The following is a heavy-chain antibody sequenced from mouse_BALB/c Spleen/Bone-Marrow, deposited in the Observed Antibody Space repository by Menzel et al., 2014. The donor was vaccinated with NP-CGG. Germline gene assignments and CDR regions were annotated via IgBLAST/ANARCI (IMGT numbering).Heavy chain of an antibody. CDR2: INVNGDTT. D-gene: IGHD2-4*01. V-gene: IGHV5-6-3*01. CDR1: GFTFSNYG. J-gene: IGHJ3*01. Sequence: EVKLVESGGGLVQPGGSLKLSCAASGFTFSNYGMSWVRQTPDKSLEMIATINVNGDTTYHPDSVKGRFTISRDNVKNTLYLQMSSMKSEDTAMYYCAGGYDYSSWFAYWGQGTLVTVSA. CDR3: AGGYDYSSWFAY.